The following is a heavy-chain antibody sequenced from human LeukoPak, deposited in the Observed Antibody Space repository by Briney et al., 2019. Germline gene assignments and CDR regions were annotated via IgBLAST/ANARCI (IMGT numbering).Heavy chain of an antibody. CDR2: IRSKANSYAT. V-gene: IGHV3-73*01. Sequence: GGSLKLSCAASGFTFSGSAMHWVRQASGKGLEWVGRIRSKANSYATAYAASVKGRFTISRDDSKNTAYLQMNSLKTEDTAVYYCTRHGQYSGYVFGGQGTLVTVSS. J-gene: IGHJ4*02. D-gene: IGHD5-12*01. CDR3: TRHGQYSGYVF. CDR1: GFTFSGSA.